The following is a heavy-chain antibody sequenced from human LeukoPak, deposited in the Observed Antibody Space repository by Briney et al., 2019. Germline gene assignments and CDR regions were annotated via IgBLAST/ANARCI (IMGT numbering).Heavy chain of an antibody. CDR2: INHSGST. CDR1: GGSISSYY. CDR3: ARVRQWLGGDY. D-gene: IGHD6-19*01. V-gene: IGHV4-34*01. J-gene: IGHJ4*02. Sequence: SETLSLTCTVSGGSISSYYWSWIRQPPGKGLEWIGEINHSGSTNYNPSLKSRVTISVDTSKNQFSLRLSSVTAADTAVYYCARVRQWLGGDYWGQGTLVTVSS.